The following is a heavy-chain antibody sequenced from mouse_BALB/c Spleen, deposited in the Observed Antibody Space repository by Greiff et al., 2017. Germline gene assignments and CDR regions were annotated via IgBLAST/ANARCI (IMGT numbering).Heavy chain of an antibody. CDR3: ARDYDGYYHPFAY. CDR2: IWAGGST. V-gene: IGHV2-9*02. CDR1: GFSLTSYG. D-gene: IGHD2-3*01. J-gene: IGHJ3*01. Sequence: QVQLKESGPGLVAPSQSLSITCTVSGFSLTSYGVHWVRQPPGKGLEWLGVIWAGGSTNYNSALMSRLSISKDNSKSQVFLKMNSLQTDDTAMYYCARDYDGYYHPFAYWGQGTLVTVSA.